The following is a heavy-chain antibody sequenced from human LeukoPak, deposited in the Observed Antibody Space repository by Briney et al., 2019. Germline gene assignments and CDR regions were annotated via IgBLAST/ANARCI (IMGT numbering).Heavy chain of an antibody. CDR3: ARDRSSSGWSEVGY. J-gene: IGHJ4*02. D-gene: IGHD6-19*01. Sequence: ASVKVSCKPSGYTFTSYGISWVRQAPGQGLEWMGWISAYNGNTNYAQKLQGRVTMTTDTSTSTAYMELRSLRSDDTAVYYCARDRSSSGWSEVGYWGQGTLVTVSS. CDR1: GYTFTSYG. V-gene: IGHV1-18*01. CDR2: ISAYNGNT.